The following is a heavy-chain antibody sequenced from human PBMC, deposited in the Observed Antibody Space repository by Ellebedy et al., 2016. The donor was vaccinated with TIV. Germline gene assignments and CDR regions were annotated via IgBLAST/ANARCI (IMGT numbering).Heavy chain of an antibody. CDR3: AQGGVWGGYRHEPFDI. V-gene: IGHV3-30*03. CDR2: ISYDGGNK. D-gene: IGHD3-16*02. Sequence: GGSLRLXCAGSGFTFITHAMHWVRQAPGKGLEWVAVISYDGGNKYYADSVKGRFTISRDNSNNTLFLEMNSLKADDTAVYYCAQGGVWGGYRHEPFDIWGQGTTVTVSS. CDR1: GFTFITHA. J-gene: IGHJ3*02.